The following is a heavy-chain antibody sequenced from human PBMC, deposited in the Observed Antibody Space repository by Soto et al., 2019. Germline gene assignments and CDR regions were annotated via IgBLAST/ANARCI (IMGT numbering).Heavy chain of an antibody. V-gene: IGHV4-61*08. CDR3: ARIPVDTSMIYWLDP. CDR2: IYYSENT. D-gene: IGHD5-18*01. Sequence: SETLSLTCTVSGGSVSSGDYYWRWIRQPPGKGLERIGYIYYSENTNYNPALNSRVIISVDTSKNLFSLKLTSVTAANTAVYYCARIPVDTSMIYWLDPWGQGTLVTVSS. J-gene: IGHJ5*02. CDR1: GGSVSSGDYY.